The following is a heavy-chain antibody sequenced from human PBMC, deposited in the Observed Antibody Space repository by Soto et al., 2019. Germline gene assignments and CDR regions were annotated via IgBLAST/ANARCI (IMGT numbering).Heavy chain of an antibody. CDR3: TAGLGDY. Sequence: EVQLVESGGGLVKPGGSLRLSCAASGFTFSNAWMSWVRQAPGKGLEWVGRIESKTNGGTTDYAAPVEGRFTISRDDSKNTLYLQLNSLETEDTAVYYCTAGLGDYWGQGTLVTVSS. CDR2: IESKTNGGTT. D-gene: IGHD3-10*01. J-gene: IGHJ4*02. V-gene: IGHV3-15*04. CDR1: GFTFSNAW.